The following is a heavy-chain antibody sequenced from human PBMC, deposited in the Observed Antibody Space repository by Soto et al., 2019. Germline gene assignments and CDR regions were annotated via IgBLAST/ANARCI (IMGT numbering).Heavy chain of an antibody. V-gene: IGHV4-30-4*01. Sequence: QVQLQESGPGLVKPSQTLSLTCTVSGGSISSGDYYWSWIRQPPGKGLEWIGYIYYSGSTYYNPSLPSRVTISVATSSTQFSLKLSSVTAADPAVYYCAIYGGNSVYFAYWGQGTLVTVSS. CDR3: AIYGGNSVYFAY. CDR1: GGSISSGDYY. D-gene: IGHD4-17*01. CDR2: IYYSGST. J-gene: IGHJ4*02.